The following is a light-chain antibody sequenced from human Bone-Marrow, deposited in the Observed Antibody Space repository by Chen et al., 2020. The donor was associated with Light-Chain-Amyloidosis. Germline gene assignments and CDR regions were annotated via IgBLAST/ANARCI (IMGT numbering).Light chain of an antibody. V-gene: IGKV3-11*01. Sequence: EIVLTHSPATLSLSPGYRATLSCRASQSVGSSLAWYQQKPGQAPRLLIYEASTRPTGIPARFGGSGSGTDFTLTISSLETEDFAVYYCQQRSTRPPLVTFGGGTRVDSK. CDR3: QQRSTRPPLVT. J-gene: IGKJ4*01. CDR2: EAS. CDR1: QSVGSS.